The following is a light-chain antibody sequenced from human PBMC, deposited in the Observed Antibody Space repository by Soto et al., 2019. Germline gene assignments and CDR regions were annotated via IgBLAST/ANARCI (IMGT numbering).Light chain of an antibody. Sequence: QSVLTQPASVSGSPGQSITIACTGTSSDVGAYDYVSWYQQHPGKAPKLMIYEVSNRPSGVSTRFSGSRSGNTASLTISGLQAEDEADYYCSSYTDSSNYVFGTGTKVTVL. CDR3: SSYTDSSNYV. V-gene: IGLV2-14*01. J-gene: IGLJ1*01. CDR1: SSDVGAYDY. CDR2: EVS.